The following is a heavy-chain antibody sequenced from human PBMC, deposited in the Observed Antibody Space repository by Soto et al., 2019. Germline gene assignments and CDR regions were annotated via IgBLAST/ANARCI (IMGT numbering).Heavy chain of an antibody. CDR1: GGSISTYNYY. CDR3: ARLGGCSNGRCYSTNWFDT. J-gene: IGHJ5*02. Sequence: ETLSLTCTVSGGSISTYNYYWGWSRQTPGKGLEYIWSIHHTGSAYFNPSCESRVTISVDTSKNQFSLKLTSVSAADTAVYSCARLGGCSNGRCYSTNWFDTWGQGTLVTVSS. CDR2: IHHTGSA. V-gene: IGHV4-39*01. D-gene: IGHD2-15*01.